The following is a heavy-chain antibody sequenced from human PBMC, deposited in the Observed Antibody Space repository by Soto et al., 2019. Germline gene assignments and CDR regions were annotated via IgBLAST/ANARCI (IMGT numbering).Heavy chain of an antibody. CDR1: GDSISTFY. J-gene: IGHJ4*02. Sequence: SETLSLTCTVSGDSISTFYWGWMRQSPGKELEWIGYAYYTGSTNYNPSLKSRVTISVDRSKNQFSLKLTSANAADTAVYYCARGRTVRNYADDSSDYFYFFEYWGQGTQVTVX. D-gene: IGHD3-22*01. CDR3: ARGRTVRNYADDSSDYFYFFEY. CDR2: AYYTGST. V-gene: IGHV4-59*01.